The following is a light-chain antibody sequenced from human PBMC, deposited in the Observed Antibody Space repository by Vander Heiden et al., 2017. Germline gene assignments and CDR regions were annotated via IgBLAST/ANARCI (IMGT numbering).Light chain of an antibody. Sequence: QSALTQPASVSGSPGQSITISCTGTSSDVGSYNLVSWYQQHPGKAPQLKIYEVNKRPSGVSNRFSGSKSGNTASLAISGLQTEDEADYYCCSYAYGTTMVFGGGTKLTVL. J-gene: IGLJ2*01. V-gene: IGLV2-23*02. CDR1: SSDVGSYNL. CDR2: EVN. CDR3: CSYAYGTTMV.